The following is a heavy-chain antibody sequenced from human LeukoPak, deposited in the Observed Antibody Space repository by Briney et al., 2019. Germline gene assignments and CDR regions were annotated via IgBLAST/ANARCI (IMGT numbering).Heavy chain of an antibody. CDR2: ISGSGGST. D-gene: IGHD1-14*01. CDR1: GFTFSSYA. CDR3: ARGPDSRKAGY. Sequence: PGGSLRLSCAASGFTFSSYAMSWVRQAPGKGLEWVSAISGSGGSTYYADSMKGRFTISRDNSKNTLYLQMNSLRAEDTAVYYCARGPDSRKAGYWGPGTLVTVSS. V-gene: IGHV3-23*01. J-gene: IGHJ4*02.